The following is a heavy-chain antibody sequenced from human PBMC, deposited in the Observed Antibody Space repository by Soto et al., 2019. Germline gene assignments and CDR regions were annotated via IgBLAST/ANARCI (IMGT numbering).Heavy chain of an antibody. CDR1: GGTFSSYA. CDR2: IIPIFGTA. V-gene: IGHV1-69*13. CDR3: ASFRYFDWLSTPQYYFDY. Sequence: ASVKVSCKASGGTFSSYAISWVRQAPGQGLEWMGGIIPIFGTANYAQKFQGRVTITADESTSTAYMELSSLRSEDTAVYYCASFRYFDWLSTPQYYFDYWGQGTLVPVYS. D-gene: IGHD3-9*01. J-gene: IGHJ4*02.